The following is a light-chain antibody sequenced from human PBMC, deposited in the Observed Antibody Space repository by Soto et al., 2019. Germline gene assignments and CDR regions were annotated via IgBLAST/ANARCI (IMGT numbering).Light chain of an antibody. V-gene: IGKV4-1*01. Sequence: DIVMTQSPDSLAVSLGERATMNCKSSQNILHSSNKKNYLAWYQQKPGQPPKKLIYWASTRESGVPDRFSGSGSGTDFTLTISSLQAEDVAVYYCQQYYSSPYSFGQGTKLEIK. CDR3: QQYYSSPYS. CDR1: QNILHSSNKKNY. J-gene: IGKJ2*03. CDR2: WAS.